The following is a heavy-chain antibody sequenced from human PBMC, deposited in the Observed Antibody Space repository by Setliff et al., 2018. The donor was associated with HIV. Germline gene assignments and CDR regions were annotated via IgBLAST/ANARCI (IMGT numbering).Heavy chain of an antibody. CDR1: RGSISSGTYY. CDR2: IFSDGAT. CDR3: AREFSSSSFDQ. V-gene: IGHV4-39*02. J-gene: IGHJ4*02. D-gene: IGHD6-6*01. Sequence: SETLSLTCTVSRGSISSGTYYWTWIRQPPGKGLEWIGSIFSDGATFYNPSLKSRVSISVDTSRNEFSLKLTSVTAADTAVYYCAREFSSSSFDQWGQGTLVTVSS.